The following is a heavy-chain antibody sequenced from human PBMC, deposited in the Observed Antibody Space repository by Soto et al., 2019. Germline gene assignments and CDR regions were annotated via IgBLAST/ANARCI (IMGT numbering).Heavy chain of an antibody. Sequence: EVQLVDSGGGLVQPGGSLRLSCAASGFIFSNYVMSWVRQAPGKGLEWVSSISDSGGTSYYADSVKGRFTISRDNSKNTLYLQMNSLRAEDTAIYYCGKRPRALLTFDYWGQGTLVTVSS. CDR1: GFIFSNYV. CDR2: ISDSGGTS. V-gene: IGHV3-23*04. CDR3: GKRPRALLTFDY. D-gene: IGHD1-26*01. J-gene: IGHJ4*02.